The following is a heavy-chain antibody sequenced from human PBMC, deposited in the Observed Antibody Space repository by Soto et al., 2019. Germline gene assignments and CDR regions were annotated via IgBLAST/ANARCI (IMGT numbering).Heavy chain of an antibody. Sequence: SETLSLTCAVYGGSFSGYYWSWIRQPPGKGLEWIGEMNHSGSTNYNPSLKSRVTISVDTSKNQFSLKLSSVTAADTAVYYCAGRMAVATGYGMDVWGQGTTVTVSS. J-gene: IGHJ6*02. V-gene: IGHV4-34*01. D-gene: IGHD5-12*01. CDR3: AGRMAVATGYGMDV. CDR1: GGSFSGYY. CDR2: MNHSGST.